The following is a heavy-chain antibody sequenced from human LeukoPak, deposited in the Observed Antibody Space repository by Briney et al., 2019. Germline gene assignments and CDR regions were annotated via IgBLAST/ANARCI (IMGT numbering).Heavy chain of an antibody. Sequence: GGSLRLSCAASGFTYSSYGMRWVRQAPGKGLEWVAFIRYDGSNKYYADSVKGRFTISRDNSKNTLYLQMNSLRAEDTAVYYCAKDMTPFFYGSGRDYFDYWGQGTLVTVSS. CDR3: AKDMTPFFYGSGRDYFDY. CDR1: GFTYSSYG. J-gene: IGHJ4*02. CDR2: IRYDGSNK. V-gene: IGHV3-30*02. D-gene: IGHD3-10*01.